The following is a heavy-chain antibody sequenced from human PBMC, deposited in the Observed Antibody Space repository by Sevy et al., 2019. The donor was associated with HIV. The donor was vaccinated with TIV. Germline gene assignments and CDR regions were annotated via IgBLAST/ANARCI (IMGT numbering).Heavy chain of an antibody. D-gene: IGHD3-3*01. CDR3: ANDYDFWSGYHDY. CDR2: ISGSGGTT. J-gene: IGHJ4*02. CDR1: GFTFSSYA. Sequence: GESLKISCAASGFTFSSYAMSWVRQAPGKGLEWVSAISGSGGTTYYADSVKGRFTISRDNSKNTLYLQMNSLRAEDTAVYYCANDYDFWSGYHDYWGQGTLVTVSS. V-gene: IGHV3-23*01.